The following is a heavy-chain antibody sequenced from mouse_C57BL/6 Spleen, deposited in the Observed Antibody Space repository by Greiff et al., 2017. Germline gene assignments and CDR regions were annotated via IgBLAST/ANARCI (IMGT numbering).Heavy chain of an antibody. Sequence: QVQLQQPGAELVKPGASVKLSCKASGYTFTSYWMQWVKQRPGQGLEWIGEIDPSDSYTNYNQKFKGKATLTVDTSSSTAYMQLSSLTSEDSAVYYCARGITLGGFDDWGQGTTLTVSS. CDR1: GYTFTSYW. CDR3: ARGITLGGFDD. D-gene: IGHD2-12*01. J-gene: IGHJ2*01. CDR2: IDPSDSYT. V-gene: IGHV1-50*01.